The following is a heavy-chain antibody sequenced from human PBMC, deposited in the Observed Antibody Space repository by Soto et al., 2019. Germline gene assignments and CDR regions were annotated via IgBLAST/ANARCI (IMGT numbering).Heavy chain of an antibody. Sequence: PSETLSLTCAVYGGSFSGYYWSWSRQPPGKGLEWIGEINHSGNTNYNPSLKSRVTTSVDTSKNQLFLTLSSVTDADTAMYYCARHHVRGRTIAGAAEFWGQGTLVTVSS. CDR3: ARHHVRGRTIAGAAEF. J-gene: IGHJ4*02. CDR1: GGSFSGYY. D-gene: IGHD6-13*01. CDR2: INHSGNT. V-gene: IGHV4-34*01.